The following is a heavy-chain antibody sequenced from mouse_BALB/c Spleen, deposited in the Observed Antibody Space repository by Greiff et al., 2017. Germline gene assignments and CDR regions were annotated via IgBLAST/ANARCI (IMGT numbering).Heavy chain of an antibody. CDR2: ISSGSSTI. D-gene: IGHD2-1*01. V-gene: IGHV5-17*02. J-gene: IGHJ1*01. CDR3: ARGYGNYFNWYFDV. Sequence: EVMLVESGGGLVQPGGSRKLSCAASGFTFSSFGMHWVRQAPEKGLEWVAYISSGSSTIYYADTVKGRFTISRDNPKNTLFLQMTSLRSEDTAMYYCARGYGNYFNWYFDVWGAGTTVTVSS. CDR1: GFTFSSFG.